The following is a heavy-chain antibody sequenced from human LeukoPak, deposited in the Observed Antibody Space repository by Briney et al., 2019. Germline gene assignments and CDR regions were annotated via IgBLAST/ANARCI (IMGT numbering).Heavy chain of an antibody. Sequence: SETLSLTCTVSGGSISSYYWSWIRQPPGKGLEWIGYIYYSGSTNYNPSLKSRVTISVDTSKNQFSLKLSSVTAADTAVYYCATLSRSYYYFGDAFDIWGQGTMVTVSS. CDR3: ATLSRSYYYFGDAFDI. J-gene: IGHJ3*02. CDR1: GGSISSYY. V-gene: IGHV4-59*01. CDR2: IYYSGST. D-gene: IGHD3-10*01.